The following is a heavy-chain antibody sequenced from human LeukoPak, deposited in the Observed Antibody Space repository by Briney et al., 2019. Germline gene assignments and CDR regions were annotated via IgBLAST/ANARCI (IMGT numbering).Heavy chain of an antibody. CDR1: GYTFTGYY. CDR2: INPNSGGT. Sequence: ASVKVSCKASGYTFTGYYMHWVRQAPGQGLEWMGWINPNSGGTNYAQKFQGKVTMTRDTSISTAYMELSRLRSDDTAVYYCARVLPLVGAGTAPDYWGQGTLVTVSS. V-gene: IGHV1-2*02. D-gene: IGHD6-19*01. CDR3: ARVLPLVGAGTAPDY. J-gene: IGHJ4*02.